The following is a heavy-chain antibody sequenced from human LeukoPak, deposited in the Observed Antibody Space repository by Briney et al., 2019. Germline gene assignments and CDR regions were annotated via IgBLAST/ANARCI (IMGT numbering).Heavy chain of an antibody. D-gene: IGHD3-10*01. J-gene: IGHJ4*02. Sequence: GGSLRLSCAASGFTFSSYWMSWVRQAPGKGLEWVADIKQDGSEKYYVDSVKGRFTISGDNAKNSLYLQMNSLRAEDTAVYYCARMVRGVDTYYFDYWGQGTLVTVSS. CDR3: ARMVRGVDTYYFDY. V-gene: IGHV3-7*03. CDR1: GFTFSSYW. CDR2: IKQDGSEK.